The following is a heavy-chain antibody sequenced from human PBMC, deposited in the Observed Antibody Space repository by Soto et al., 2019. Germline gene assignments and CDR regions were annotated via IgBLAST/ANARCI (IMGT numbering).Heavy chain of an antibody. CDR2: ISAYNVNT. J-gene: IGHJ4*02. CDR1: GYTFTIYV. CDR3: ARYQKSVYGDYSSLIDY. D-gene: IGHD4-17*01. V-gene: IGHV1-18*01. Sequence: QVQLVQSGAEVKKPGASVKVSCKASGYTFTIYVLSWVRQAPGQGLEWMGWISAYNVNTHYAQQLQGRVIMTTDTSTRTAYMEQRSLRSDDTAVYYFARYQKSVYGDYSSLIDYWGQGTLVTVSS.